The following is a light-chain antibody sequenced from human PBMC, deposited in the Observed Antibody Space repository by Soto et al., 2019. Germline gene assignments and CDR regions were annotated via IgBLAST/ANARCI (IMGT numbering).Light chain of an antibody. V-gene: IGLV1-40*01. CDR2: GDI. CDR3: QSYDSSLRGVL. CDR1: SSNIGAGYN. Sequence: QSVLTQPPSVSGAPGQRVTISCTGSSSNIGAGYNVHWYQQLPGTAPKLLIYGDIDRPSGVPDRFSGSKSGTSASLAITGLQAEDEADYYCQSYDSSLRGVLFGGGTKL. J-gene: IGLJ2*01.